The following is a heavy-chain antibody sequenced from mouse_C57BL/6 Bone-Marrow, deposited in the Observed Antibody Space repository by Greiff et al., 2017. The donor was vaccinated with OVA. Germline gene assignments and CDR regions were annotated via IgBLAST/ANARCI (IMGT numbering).Heavy chain of an antibody. J-gene: IGHJ2*01. V-gene: IGHV1-19*01. Sequence: EVQLQQSGPVLVKPGASVKMSCKASGYTFTDYYMNWVKQSHGKSLEWIGVLNPYNGGTSYNQKFKGKATLTVDKSSSTAYMELNSLTSEDSAVYYCAREDYGSSPDYWGQGTTLTVSS. CDR2: LNPYNGGT. CDR1: GYTFTDYY. D-gene: IGHD1-1*01. CDR3: AREDYGSSPDY.